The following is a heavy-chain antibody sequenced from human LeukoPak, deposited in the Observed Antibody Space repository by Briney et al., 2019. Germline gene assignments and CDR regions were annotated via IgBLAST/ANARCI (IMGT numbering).Heavy chain of an antibody. CDR2: INHRGST. D-gene: IGHD2-15*01. CDR3: AGGPYCSGGTCSFYFYGLAV. CDR1: GGSFSGYS. Sequence: SETLSLTCGVHGGSFSGYSCNWIRQPPRKGLEWIGEINHRGSTTYNPSLKSRVTISEDTSKKQFSLKLTSVTAADTAIYYCAGGPYCSGGTCSFYFYGLAVWGPGTAVTVSS. V-gene: IGHV4-34*01. J-gene: IGHJ6*02.